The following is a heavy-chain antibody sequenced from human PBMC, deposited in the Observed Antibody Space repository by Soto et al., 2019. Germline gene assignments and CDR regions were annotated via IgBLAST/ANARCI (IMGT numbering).Heavy chain of an antibody. CDR1: GFTFSSYS. V-gene: IGHV3-48*02. CDR3: ASSISFYGSGRPNDY. J-gene: IGHJ4*02. CDR2: ISSSSSTI. Sequence: GGSLRLSCAASGFTFSSYSMNWVRQAPGKGLEWVSYISSSSSTIYYADSVKGRFTISRDNAKNSLYLQMNSLRDEDTAVYYCASSISFYGSGRPNDYWGQGTLVTVSS. D-gene: IGHD3-10*01.